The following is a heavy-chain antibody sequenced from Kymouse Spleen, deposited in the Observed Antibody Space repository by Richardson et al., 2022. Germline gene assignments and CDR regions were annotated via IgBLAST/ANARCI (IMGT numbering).Heavy chain of an antibody. CDR1: GGSFSGYY. D-gene: IGHD3-10*01. J-gene: IGHJ4*02. CDR3: ARANYYGSADY. CDR2: INHSGST. V-gene: IGHV4-34*01. Sequence: QVQLQQWGAGLLKPSETLSLTCAVYGGSFSGYYWSWIRQPPGKGLEWIGEINHSGSTNYNPSLKSRVTISVDTSKNQFSLKLSSVTAADTAVYYCARANYYGSADYWGQGTLVTVSS.